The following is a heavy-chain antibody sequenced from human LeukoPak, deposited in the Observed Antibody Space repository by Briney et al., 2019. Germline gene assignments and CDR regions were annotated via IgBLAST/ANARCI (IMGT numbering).Heavy chain of an antibody. D-gene: IGHD3-10*01. CDR1: GFTFSSYA. CDR2: ISGNGGSV. Sequence: PGGSLRLSCSASGFTFSSYAMHWVRLAPGRGLEYLSAISGNGGSVDYADSVKGRFTISRDNSKNTLYLQMSSLGAEDTAVYYCVKSYYGSGSYIGDAFDIWGQGTVVTVSS. J-gene: IGHJ3*02. V-gene: IGHV3-64D*06. CDR3: VKSYYGSGSYIGDAFDI.